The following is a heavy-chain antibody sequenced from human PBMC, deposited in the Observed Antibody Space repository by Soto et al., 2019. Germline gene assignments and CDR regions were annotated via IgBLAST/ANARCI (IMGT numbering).Heavy chain of an antibody. Sequence: SETLSLTCAVYGGSFSGYYWSWIRQPPGKGLEWIGEINHSGSTNYNPSLKSRVTISVDTSKNQFSLKLSSVTAADTAVYYCASRIAARLPGGGYYYYYMDVWGKGTTVTVSS. V-gene: IGHV4-34*01. J-gene: IGHJ6*03. CDR3: ASRIAARLPGGGYYYYYMDV. CDR2: INHSGST. CDR1: GGSFSGYY. D-gene: IGHD6-6*01.